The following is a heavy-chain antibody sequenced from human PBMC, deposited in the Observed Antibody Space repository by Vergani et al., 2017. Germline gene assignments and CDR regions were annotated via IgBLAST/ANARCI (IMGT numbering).Heavy chain of an antibody. J-gene: IGHJ4*02. Sequence: QVQLVESGGGVVQPGRSLRLSCAASGFTFSSYAMHWVRQGPGKGLEWVAVISYDGSNKYYADSVKGRFTITRDNSKNTLYLQMNSLRAEDTAVYYCARVFSGGYFDYWGQGTLVTVSS. CDR3: ARVFSGGYFDY. D-gene: IGHD6-19*01. CDR1: GFTFSSYA. CDR2: ISYDGSNK. V-gene: IGHV3-30-3*01.